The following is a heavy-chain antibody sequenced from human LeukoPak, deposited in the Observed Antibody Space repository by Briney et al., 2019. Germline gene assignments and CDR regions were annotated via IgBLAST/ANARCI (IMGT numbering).Heavy chain of an antibody. D-gene: IGHD2-15*01. CDR3: ARDCGGGSCYKGYFDY. V-gene: IGHV4-34*01. Sequence: SETLSLTCAVYGGSFSGYYWSWIRQPPGKGLEWIGEINHSGSTNYNPSLKSRVTISVDTSKNQFSLKLSSVTAADTAVYYCARDCGGGSCYKGYFDYWGQGTLVTVSS. J-gene: IGHJ4*02. CDR2: INHSGST. CDR1: GGSFSGYY.